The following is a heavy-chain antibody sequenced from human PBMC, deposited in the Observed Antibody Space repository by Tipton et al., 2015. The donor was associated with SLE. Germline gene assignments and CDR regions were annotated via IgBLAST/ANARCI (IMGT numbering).Heavy chain of an antibody. CDR1: GGSFSGYY. Sequence: TLSLTCAVYGGSFSGYYWTWIRQPPGKGLEWIGEINHSGSTNYNPSLKSRVTISVDTSKNQFSLKLSSVTAADTAVYYCARRSSGWSPYFDYWGQGTLVTVSS. J-gene: IGHJ4*02. CDR2: INHSGST. V-gene: IGHV4-34*01. CDR3: ARRSSGWSPYFDY. D-gene: IGHD6-19*01.